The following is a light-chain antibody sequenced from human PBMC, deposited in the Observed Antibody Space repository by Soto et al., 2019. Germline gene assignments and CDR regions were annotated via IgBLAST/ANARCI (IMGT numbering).Light chain of an antibody. CDR1: SSNIGSNT. CDR2: SNN. Sequence: QSVLTQPPSASGTPGQGVTISCSGSSSNIGSNTVNWYQQLPGTAPKLLIYSNNQRPSGVPDRFSGSKSGTSASLAISGLQSEDKADYYCAAWDDSLNGYVFGTGTKVTVL. J-gene: IGLJ1*01. V-gene: IGLV1-44*01. CDR3: AAWDDSLNGYV.